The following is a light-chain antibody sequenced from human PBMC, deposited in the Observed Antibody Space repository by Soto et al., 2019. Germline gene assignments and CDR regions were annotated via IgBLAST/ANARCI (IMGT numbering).Light chain of an antibody. Sequence: EIVLTQSPATLSLSPGERATLSCGASQSVSSSYLAWYQQKPGLAPRLLIYDASSMATGIPDRFSGSGSGTDFTLTISRLETEDFAVYYCQQYGSSPPITFGQGTRLEIK. V-gene: IGKV3D-20*01. CDR1: QSVSSSY. J-gene: IGKJ5*01. CDR3: QQYGSSPPIT. CDR2: DAS.